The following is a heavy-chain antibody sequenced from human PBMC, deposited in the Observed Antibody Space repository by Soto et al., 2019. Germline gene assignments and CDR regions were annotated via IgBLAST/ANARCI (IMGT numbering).Heavy chain of an antibody. D-gene: IGHD3-3*01. Sequence: QVQLVQSGAEVKKPGASVKVSCKASGYTFTSYGISWVRQAPGQGLEWMGWISAYNGNTNYAQKLQGRVTMTTDTSTSTAYMELRSLSSDDTAVYYCARDLFDRLETTTYYDFWSGPNWFDPWGQGTLVTVSS. CDR1: GYTFTSYG. CDR3: ARDLFDRLETTTYYDFWSGPNWFDP. J-gene: IGHJ5*02. CDR2: ISAYNGNT. V-gene: IGHV1-18*01.